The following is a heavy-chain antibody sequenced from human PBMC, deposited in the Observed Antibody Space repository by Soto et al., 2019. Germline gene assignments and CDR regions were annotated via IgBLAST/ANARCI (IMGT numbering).Heavy chain of an antibody. CDR2: ISRHNGNT. V-gene: IGHV1-18*04. CDR1: GYSFTSYW. D-gene: IGHD3-10*01. CDR3: ARDLDGSGSYFTDY. Sequence: GESLKISCKGSGYSFTSYWISWVRQAPGQGLEWMGWISRHNGNTNYAQNFQGRVTMTTDASTSTAYMELRSLRSDDTAVYYCARDLDGSGSYFTDYWGQGTLVTVSS. J-gene: IGHJ4*02.